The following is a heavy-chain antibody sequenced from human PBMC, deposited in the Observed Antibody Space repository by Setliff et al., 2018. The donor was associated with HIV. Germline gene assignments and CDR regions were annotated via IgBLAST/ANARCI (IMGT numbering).Heavy chain of an antibody. CDR1: GGSVIKDKFY. CDR2: IYYTGST. CDR3: ARHPLSRRRRTTVTTVGAFDI. D-gene: IGHD4-17*01. V-gene: IGHV4-39*01. J-gene: IGHJ3*02. Sequence: LSLTCSVSGGSVIKDKFYWGWIRQAPAKGLEWIGSIYYTGSTSYNPSLTSRVSISVDTSTSQFSLKLISVTAADTAVYYCARHPLSRRRRTTVTTVGAFDIWGQGTKVTVS.